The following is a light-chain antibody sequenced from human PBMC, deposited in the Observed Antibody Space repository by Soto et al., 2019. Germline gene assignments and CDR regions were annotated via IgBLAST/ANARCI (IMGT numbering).Light chain of an antibody. Sequence: DVQMNKSPSTLSASVGDRVTITFRASQSISDRLAWYQQKPGKAPKVLIYDASILQSGVPSRFSGSGSGTEFTLTIFGLQPDDFATYYCQYYARGWTFGQGTKVDIK. V-gene: IGKV1-5*01. CDR1: QSISDR. CDR3: QYYARGWT. J-gene: IGKJ1*01. CDR2: DAS.